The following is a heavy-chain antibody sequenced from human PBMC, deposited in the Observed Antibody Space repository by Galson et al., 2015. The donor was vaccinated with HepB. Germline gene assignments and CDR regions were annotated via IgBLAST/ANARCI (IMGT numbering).Heavy chain of an antibody. D-gene: IGHD5-18*01. V-gene: IGHV3-11*03. Sequence: SLRLSCAASGFTFSDYYMSWIRQAPGKGLEWVSYISSSSSYTNYADSVKGRFTISRDNAKNSLYLQMNSLRAEDTAVYYCASSQLWLLPPVNWGQGTLVTVSS. CDR1: GFTFSDYY. CDR3: ASSQLWLLPPVN. CDR2: ISSSSSYT. J-gene: IGHJ4*02.